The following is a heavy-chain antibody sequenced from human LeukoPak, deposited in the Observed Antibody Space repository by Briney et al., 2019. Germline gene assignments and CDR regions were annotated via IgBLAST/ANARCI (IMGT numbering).Heavy chain of an antibody. D-gene: IGHD6-13*01. Sequence: PGGSLRLSCAASGFTFSSYWMSWVRQAPGKGLEWVSAISGSGGSTYYADSVKGRFTISRDNSKNTLYLQMNSLRAEDTAVYYCAKSGSSSSRFQHWGQGTLVTVSS. CDR3: AKSGSSSSRFQH. J-gene: IGHJ1*01. CDR2: ISGSGGST. V-gene: IGHV3-23*01. CDR1: GFTFSSYW.